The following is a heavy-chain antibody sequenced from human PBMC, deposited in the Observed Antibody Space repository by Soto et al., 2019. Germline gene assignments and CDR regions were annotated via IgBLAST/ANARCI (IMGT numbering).Heavy chain of an antibody. V-gene: IGHV3-9*01. CDR1: GFTFDDYA. D-gene: IGHD5-18*01. CDR2: ISWNSGSI. CDR3: AKAPGYSYGSNWFDP. Sequence: GGSLRLSCAASGFTFDDYAMHWVRQAPGKGLEWVSGISWNSGSIGYADSVKGRFTISRDNAKNSLYLQMNSLRAEDTALYYCAKAPGYSYGSNWFDPWGQGTLVTV. J-gene: IGHJ5*02.